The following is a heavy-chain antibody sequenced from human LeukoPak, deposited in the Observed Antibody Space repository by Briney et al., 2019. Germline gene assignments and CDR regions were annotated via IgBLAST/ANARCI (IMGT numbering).Heavy chain of an antibody. Sequence: SETLSLTCAVYGGSFSGYYWSWIRQPPRKGLEWIGEINHSGSTNYNPSLKSRVTISVDTSKNQFSLKLSSVTAADTAVYYCARSVRFLPLGFDYWGQGTLVTVSS. V-gene: IGHV4-34*01. D-gene: IGHD3-3*01. CDR3: ARSVRFLPLGFDY. CDR1: GGSFSGYY. J-gene: IGHJ4*02. CDR2: INHSGST.